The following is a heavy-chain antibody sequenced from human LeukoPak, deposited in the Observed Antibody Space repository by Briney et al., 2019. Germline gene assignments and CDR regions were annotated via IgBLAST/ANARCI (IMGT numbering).Heavy chain of an antibody. CDR3: ARAANTAAGTPTLAIDY. CDR1: GFTFSDYY. D-gene: IGHD6-13*01. V-gene: IGHV3-11*05. Sequence: PGGSLRLSCEASGFTFSDYYMSWIRQAPGKGLEWVSYIPSTSSYTTYADSVKGRFTISRDNAKNSLYLQMNSLRAEDTAVYYCARAANTAAGTPTLAIDYWGQGTLVTVSS. J-gene: IGHJ4*01. CDR2: IPSTSSYT.